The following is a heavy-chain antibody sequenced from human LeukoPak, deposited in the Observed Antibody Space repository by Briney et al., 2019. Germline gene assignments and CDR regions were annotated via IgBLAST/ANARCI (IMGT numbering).Heavy chain of an antibody. D-gene: IGHD3-10*01. CDR3: ASLWFGELHPFDY. V-gene: IGHV1-2*06. CDR2: INPNSGGT. CDR1: GYTFTGYY. Sequence: GASVKVSCKASGYTFTGYYMHWVRQAPGQGLEWMGRINPNSGGTNYAQKFQGRVPMTRDTSISTAYMELSRVRSDDTAVYYCASLWFGELHPFDYWGQGTLVTVSS. J-gene: IGHJ4*02.